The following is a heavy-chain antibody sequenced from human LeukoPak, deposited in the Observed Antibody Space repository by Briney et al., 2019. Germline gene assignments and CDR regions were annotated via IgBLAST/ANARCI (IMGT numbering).Heavy chain of an antibody. CDR3: ARAPGTTFDY. D-gene: IGHD4-17*01. CDR2: IYYSGST. J-gene: IGHJ4*01. Sequence: SETLSLTCTVSGGSIRSYYWSWIRQPPGKGLEWIAYIYYSGSTNYNPSLKSRVTISVDKSKNQFSLKLSSVTAADTAVYYCARAPGTTFDYWGHGNMVTVSS. V-gene: IGHV4-59*12. CDR1: GGSIRSYY.